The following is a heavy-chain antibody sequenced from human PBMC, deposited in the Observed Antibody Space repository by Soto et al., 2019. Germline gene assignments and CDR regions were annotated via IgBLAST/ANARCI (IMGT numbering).Heavy chain of an antibody. J-gene: IGHJ6*02. CDR2: ISSSGSTI. CDR1: GFTFSDYY. Sequence: GGSLRLSCAASGFTFSDYYMSWIRQAPGKGLEWVSYISSSGSTIYYADSVKGRFTISRDNAKNTLYLQMNSLRAEDTAVYYCARDEGIQVGATPHYYYYGMDGWGQGTTVTVSS. D-gene: IGHD1-26*01. V-gene: IGHV3-11*04. CDR3: ARDEGIQVGATPHYYYYGMDG.